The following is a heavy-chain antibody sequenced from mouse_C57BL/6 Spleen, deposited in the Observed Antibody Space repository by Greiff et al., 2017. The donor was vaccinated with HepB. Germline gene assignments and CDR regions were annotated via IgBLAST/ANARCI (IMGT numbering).Heavy chain of an antibody. Sequence: VQLQQPGAELVKPGASVKLSCKASGYTFTSYWMQWVKQRPGQGLEWIGEIDPSDSYTNYNQKFKGKATLTVDTSSSTAYMQLSSLTSEDSAVYYCARSDYYGAYYAMDYWGQGTSVTVSS. CDR3: ARSDYYGAYYAMDY. CDR2: IDPSDSYT. D-gene: IGHD1-1*01. CDR1: GYTFTSYW. V-gene: IGHV1-50*01. J-gene: IGHJ4*01.